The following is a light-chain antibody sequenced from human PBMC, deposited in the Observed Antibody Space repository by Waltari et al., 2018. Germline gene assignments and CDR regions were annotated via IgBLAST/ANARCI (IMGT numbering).Light chain of an antibody. CDR1: SSDVGGYNY. CDR2: DVS. J-gene: IGLJ2*01. V-gene: IGLV2-14*03. CDR3: TSYTSTSPVV. Sequence: QSALTQPASVSGSPGQSITISCTVTSSDVGGYNYVSWYQQHPDKAPKLMIYDVSNRPSGVSNRFSGSKSGNTASLTISGLQAEDEADYYCTSYTSTSPVVFGGGTKLTVL.